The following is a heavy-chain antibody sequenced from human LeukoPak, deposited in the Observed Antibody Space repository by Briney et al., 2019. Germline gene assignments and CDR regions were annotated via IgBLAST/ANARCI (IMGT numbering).Heavy chain of an antibody. CDR3: ARHDSWAGWFDP. D-gene: IGHD3-22*01. CDR1: GFTVSDNY. Sequence: GGSLRLSCAASGFTVSDNYMSGVRQAPGKGLEWVSVIYSGGTTYSADSLKSRFTISRDNSKNTLYLQMNSLRAEDTAVYYCARHDSWAGWFDPWGQGTLVTVSS. V-gene: IGHV3-53*01. J-gene: IGHJ5*02. CDR2: IYSGGTT.